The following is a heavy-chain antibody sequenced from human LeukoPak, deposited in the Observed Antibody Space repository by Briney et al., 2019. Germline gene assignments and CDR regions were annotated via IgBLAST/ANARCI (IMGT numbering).Heavy chain of an antibody. CDR3: ARMYPDSSGWNFDY. V-gene: IGHV4-39*07. D-gene: IGHD6-19*01. Sequence: SETLSLTCTVSGGSISSSSYYWGWIHQPPGKGLEWIGSIYYSGSTYYNPSLKSRVTISVDTSKNQFSLKLSSVTAADTAVYYCARMYPDSSGWNFDYWGQGTLVTVSS. CDR2: IYYSGST. CDR1: GGSISSSSYY. J-gene: IGHJ4*02.